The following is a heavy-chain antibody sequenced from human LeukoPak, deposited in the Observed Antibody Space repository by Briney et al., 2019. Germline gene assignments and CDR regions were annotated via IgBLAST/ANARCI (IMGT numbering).Heavy chain of an antibody. D-gene: IGHD6-13*01. CDR1: GASISSYY. CDR2: SHYSGSP. V-gene: IGHV4-59*01. J-gene: IGHJ4*02. CDR3: ASRTGDSSTFYH. Sequence: NSSETLSLTCTVSGASISSYYWSWIRQPPGKGLEWIGYSHYSGSPNYNPSLMSRVTISVDTSKNQFSLKLSSVTAADTAVYYCASRTGDSSTFYHWGQGTLVTVSS.